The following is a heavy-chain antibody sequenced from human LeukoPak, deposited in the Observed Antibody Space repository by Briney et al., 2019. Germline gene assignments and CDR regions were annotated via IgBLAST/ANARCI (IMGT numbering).Heavy chain of an antibody. CDR3: ARGSESIDCSGGSCSLYFDY. CDR2: INHSGST. V-gene: IGHV4-34*01. D-gene: IGHD2-15*01. Sequence: SETLSLTCTVSGGSISSYYWSWIRQPPGKGLELIGEINHSGSTNYNPSLKSRVTISVDTSKNQFSLKLSSVTAADTAVYYCARGSESIDCSGGSCSLYFDYWGQGTLVTVSS. J-gene: IGHJ4*02. CDR1: GGSISSYY.